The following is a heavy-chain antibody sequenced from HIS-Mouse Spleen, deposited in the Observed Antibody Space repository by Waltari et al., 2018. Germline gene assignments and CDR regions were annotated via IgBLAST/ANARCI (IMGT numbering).Heavy chain of an antibody. CDR2: ISYDGSNK. CDR1: GVRFRSYG. Sequence: QVQLVESGGGVVPPGRSLRLSCASSGVRFRSYGIHLVRKAPGKGLEWVAGISYDGSNKYYADSVKGRFTISRDNSKNTLYLQMNSLRAEDTAVYYCAKAEKIIDAFDIWGQGTMVTVSS. J-gene: IGHJ3*02. CDR3: AKAEKIIDAFDI. V-gene: IGHV3-30*18. D-gene: IGHD3-10*01.